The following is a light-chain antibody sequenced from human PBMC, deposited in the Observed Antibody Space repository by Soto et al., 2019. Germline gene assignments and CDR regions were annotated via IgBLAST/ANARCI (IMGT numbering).Light chain of an antibody. CDR1: QSVGRN. Sequence: EVVVTHSPVTLSVSKGDTATLSCRSSQSVGRNLAWYQQKPGQAPRLLIYGASSRATGIPDRFSGSGSGTDFTLTISRLEPEDFAVYYCQQRSNWPPTFGQGTRLEIK. J-gene: IGKJ5*01. CDR2: GAS. CDR3: QQRSNWPPT. V-gene: IGKV3D-20*02.